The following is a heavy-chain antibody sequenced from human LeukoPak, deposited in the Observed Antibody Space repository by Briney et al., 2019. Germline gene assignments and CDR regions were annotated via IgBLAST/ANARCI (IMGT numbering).Heavy chain of an antibody. CDR2: IIPIFGTA. V-gene: IGHV1-69*13. D-gene: IGHD2-15*01. Sequence: GASVKVSCKASGGTFSSYAISWVRQAPGQGLEWMGGIIPIFGTANYAQKFQGRVTITADESTSTAYMELSSLRSEDTAVYYCARGGATGGYSTPNWFDPWGQGTLVTVSS. CDR1: GGTFSSYA. CDR3: ARGGATGGYSTPNWFDP. J-gene: IGHJ5*02.